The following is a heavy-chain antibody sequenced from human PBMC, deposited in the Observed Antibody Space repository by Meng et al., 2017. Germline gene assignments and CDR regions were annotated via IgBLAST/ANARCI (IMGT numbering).Heavy chain of an antibody. D-gene: IGHD3-22*01. J-gene: IGHJ2*01. CDR1: GGSTGSGGYY. Sequence: QLPASAPVLLKPPQALSLTLPVSGGSTGSGGYYWSWIRQHPGKGLEWIGYIYYSGSTYYNPSLKSLVTISVDTSKNQFSLKLSSVTAADTAVYYCARVHYYDSSGYNNWYFDLWGRGTLVTVSS. CDR2: IYYSGST. V-gene: IGHV4-31*01. CDR3: ARVHYYDSSGYNNWYFDL.